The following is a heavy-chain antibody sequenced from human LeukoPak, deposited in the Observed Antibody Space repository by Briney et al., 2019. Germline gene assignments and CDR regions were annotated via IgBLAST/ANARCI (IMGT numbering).Heavy chain of an antibody. Sequence: SETLSLTCAVYGGSFSGYYWSWIRQPPGKGLEWIGEINHSGSTNYNPSLKSRVTISVDMSKNQFSLKLSSVTAADTAVYYCASSRSYYFDYWGQGTLVTVSS. V-gene: IGHV4-34*01. CDR3: ASSRSYYFDY. D-gene: IGHD6-6*01. J-gene: IGHJ4*02. CDR1: GGSFSGYY. CDR2: INHSGST.